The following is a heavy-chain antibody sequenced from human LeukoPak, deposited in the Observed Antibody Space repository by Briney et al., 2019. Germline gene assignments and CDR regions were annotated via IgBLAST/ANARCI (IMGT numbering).Heavy chain of an antibody. CDR2: ISAYNGNT. CDR3: AREVTWFGDDY. D-gene: IGHD3-10*01. V-gene: IGHV1-18*01. Sequence: GASVKVSCKASGGTFSSYAISWVRQAPGQGLEWMGWISAYNGNTNYAQKLQGRVTMTTDTSTSTAYMELRSLRSDDTAVYYCAREVTWFGDDYWGQGTLVTVSS. J-gene: IGHJ4*02. CDR1: GGTFSSYA.